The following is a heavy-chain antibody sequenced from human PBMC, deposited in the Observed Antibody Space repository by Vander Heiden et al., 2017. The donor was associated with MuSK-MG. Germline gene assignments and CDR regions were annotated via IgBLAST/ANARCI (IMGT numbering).Heavy chain of an antibody. J-gene: IGHJ4*02. D-gene: IGHD5-18*01. V-gene: IGHV3-30*18. CDR1: GFTFSSYG. CDR2: IANDGSNK. CDR3: AKDLYSYGHGYFDY. Sequence: QVQLVESGGGVVQPGRSLSIACGASGFTFSSYGMHWVRPAPVRGREWLALIANDGSNKDYADSVKGRFTISRDNSKNTLYLQMNSLRAEDTAVYYCAKDLYSYGHGYFDYWGQGTLVTVSS.